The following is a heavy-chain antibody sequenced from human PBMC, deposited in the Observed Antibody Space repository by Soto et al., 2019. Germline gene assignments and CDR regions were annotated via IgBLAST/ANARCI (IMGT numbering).Heavy chain of an antibody. V-gene: IGHV3-15*01. CDR2: IRNKLDGGTT. CDR3: TAMNDRDAFEI. Sequence: GGSLRLSCAASGFTFSNRWMSWVRQAPGKGLEWVGLIRNKLDGGTTDYAAPVKGRFTISRDDSKNMLYLQMNSLKSEDTAVYYCTAMNDRDAFEIWGQGTMVTVSS. J-gene: IGHJ3*02. CDR1: GFTFSNRW. D-gene: IGHD1-1*01.